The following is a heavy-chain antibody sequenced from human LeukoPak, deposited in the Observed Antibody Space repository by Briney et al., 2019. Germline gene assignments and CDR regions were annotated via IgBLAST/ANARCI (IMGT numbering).Heavy chain of an antibody. Sequence: SVKVSCKASGGTFSSYAISWVRQAPGQGLEWMGGIIPILGTANYAQKFQGRVTITADESTSTAYMELSSLRSEDTAVYYCARVESITMIVVVTQGANDAFDIWGQGTMVTVSS. CDR1: GGTFSSYA. D-gene: IGHD3-22*01. CDR3: ARVESITMIVVVTQGANDAFDI. V-gene: IGHV1-69*13. J-gene: IGHJ3*02. CDR2: IIPILGTA.